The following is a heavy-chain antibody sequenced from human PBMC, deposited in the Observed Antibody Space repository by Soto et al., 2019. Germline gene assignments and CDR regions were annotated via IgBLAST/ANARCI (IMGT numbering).Heavy chain of an antibody. Sequence: QVQLVESGGAVVQPGRSRRLACETSGFIFSDYGMHWVRQAPGKGLEWVAVIYYDGSNEHYSDSVRGRFTISRDNSKNILYLQMNSLRAEDTAIYYCARWWNDEEWVETMDVWGQGTTVTVSS. V-gene: IGHV3-33*01. D-gene: IGHD1-1*01. J-gene: IGHJ6*01. CDR2: IYYDGSNE. CDR1: GFIFSDYG. CDR3: ARWWNDEEWVETMDV.